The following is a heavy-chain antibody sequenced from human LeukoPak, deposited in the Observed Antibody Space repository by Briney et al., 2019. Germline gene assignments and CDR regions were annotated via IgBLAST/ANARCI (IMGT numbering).Heavy chain of an antibody. Sequence: SETLSLTCTVSGGSISSSTYYWGWIRQPPGKGLEWIGSVYYGGSTYYSPSLKSRVTIPVDTSKNQFSLKLSSVTAADTAVYFCARAERYSGSFDYWGQGALVTVSS. D-gene: IGHD1-26*01. CDR2: VYYGGST. CDR1: GGSISSSTYY. V-gene: IGHV4-39*07. CDR3: ARAERYSGSFDY. J-gene: IGHJ4*02.